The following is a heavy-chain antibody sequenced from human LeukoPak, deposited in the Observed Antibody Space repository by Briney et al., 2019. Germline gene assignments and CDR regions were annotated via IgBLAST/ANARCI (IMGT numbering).Heavy chain of an antibody. CDR1: GGSFSGYY. V-gene: IGHV4-34*01. Sequence: KPSETLSLTCAVYGGSFSGYYWSWIRHPPGKGLEWIGEINHSGSTNYNPSLKRRVTISVDTSKNQFSLKLSSVTAADTAVYYCAREDGSYSLWGQGTLVTVSS. D-gene: IGHD1-26*01. CDR3: AREDGSYSL. CDR2: INHSGST. J-gene: IGHJ4*02.